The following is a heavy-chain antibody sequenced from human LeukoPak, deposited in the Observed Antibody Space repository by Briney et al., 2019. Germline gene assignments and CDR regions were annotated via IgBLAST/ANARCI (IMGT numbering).Heavy chain of an antibody. CDR3: AVSAAALFDP. J-gene: IGHJ5*02. CDR2: IYSGGST. V-gene: IGHV3-66*01. Sequence: PGGSLRLSCAASGFTVSSNYMSWVRQAPGKGLEWVSVIYSGGSTYYADSVKGRFTISRDNSKNTLYLQMNSLRAEGTAVYYCAVSAAALFDPWGQGTLVTVSS. CDR1: GFTVSSNY. D-gene: IGHD6-6*01.